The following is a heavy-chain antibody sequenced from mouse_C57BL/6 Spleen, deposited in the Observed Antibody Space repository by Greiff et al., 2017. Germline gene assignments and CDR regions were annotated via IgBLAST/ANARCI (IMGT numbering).Heavy chain of an antibody. Sequence: EVQLVESGGGLVKPGGSLKLSCAASGFTFSDYGMHWVRQAPEKGLEWVAYISSGSSTIYYADTVKGRFNISRDKAKNTLFLQMTSLRSEDTAMYYCAREGTTVVASSYYYAMDYWGQGTSVTVSS. CDR3: AREGTTVVASSYYYAMDY. D-gene: IGHD1-1*01. CDR1: GFTFSDYG. J-gene: IGHJ4*01. CDR2: ISSGSSTI. V-gene: IGHV5-17*01.